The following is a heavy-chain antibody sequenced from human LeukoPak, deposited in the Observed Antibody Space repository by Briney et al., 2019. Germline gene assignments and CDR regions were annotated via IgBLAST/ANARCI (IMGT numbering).Heavy chain of an antibody. J-gene: IGHJ4*02. CDR1: GFTFNNYD. D-gene: IGHD3-16*01. V-gene: IGHV3-30*18. Sequence: GGSLRLSCAASGFTFNNYDMHWVRQAPGKGLEWGAVISYGGSDEYYGDSGKGRFTISRDNSRDTLYLHMNNLRAEDTAIYYCAKDYRGGRASGTFYDYHFDYWGQGALVTVSS. CDR2: ISYGGSDE. CDR3: AKDYRGGRASGTFYDYHFDY.